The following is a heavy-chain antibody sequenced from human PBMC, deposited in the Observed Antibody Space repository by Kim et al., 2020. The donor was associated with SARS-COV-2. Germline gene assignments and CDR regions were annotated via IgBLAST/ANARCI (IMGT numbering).Heavy chain of an antibody. CDR3: ARDWSPVGALDY. J-gene: IGHJ4*02. Sequence: GGSLRLSCAASGFTFSSYGMHWVRQAPGKGLEWVAVIWYYGSNKYYADSVKGRFTISRDNSKNTLYLQMNSLRAEDTAVYYCARDWSPVGALDYWGQGTLVTVSS. D-gene: IGHD1-26*01. CDR2: IWYYGSNK. CDR1: GFTFSSYG. V-gene: IGHV3-33*08.